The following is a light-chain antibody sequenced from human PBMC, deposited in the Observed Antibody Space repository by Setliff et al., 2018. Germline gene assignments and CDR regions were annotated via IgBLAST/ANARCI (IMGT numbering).Light chain of an antibody. J-gene: IGLJ3*02. V-gene: IGLV2-14*01. Sequence: QSVLTQPASVSGSPGQSITISCTGTASGVGAYNFVSWYQQHPGKAPKFIIYDVSNRPSGVSNRFSGSKSGNTASLTISGLQAEDEADYHCCSHTRSSTGVFGGGTKVTVL. CDR3: CSHTRSSTGV. CDR2: DVS. CDR1: ASGVGAYNF.